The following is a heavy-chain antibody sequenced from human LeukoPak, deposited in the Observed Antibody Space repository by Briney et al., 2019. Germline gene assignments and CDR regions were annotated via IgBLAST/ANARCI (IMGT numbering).Heavy chain of an antibody. V-gene: IGHV4-34*01. D-gene: IGHD3-22*01. CDR1: GGSFSGYC. CDR3: ARAPNHYYDSSGYYYGGDY. J-gene: IGHJ4*02. Sequence: SETLSLTCAVYGGSFSGYCWSWIRQPPGKGLEWIGEINHSGSTNYNPSLKSRVTISVDTSKNQFSLKLSSVTAADTAVYYCARAPNHYYDSSGYYYGGDYWGQGTLVTVSS. CDR2: INHSGST.